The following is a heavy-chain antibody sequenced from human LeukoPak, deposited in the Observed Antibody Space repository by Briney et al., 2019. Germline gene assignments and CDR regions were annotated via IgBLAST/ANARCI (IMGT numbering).Heavy chain of an antibody. D-gene: IGHD2-21*02. V-gene: IGHV3-23*01. CDR3: ARAHVTGVDAFDM. CDR1: GFTFSSYA. J-gene: IGHJ3*02. CDR2: ISGSGGST. Sequence: GGSLRLSCAASGFTFSSYAMSWVRQAPGKGLEWVSAISGSGGSTYYADSVKGRFTISRDNSKNTLYLQMNSLRVEDMAVYYCARAHVTGVDAFDMWGQGTMVTVSS.